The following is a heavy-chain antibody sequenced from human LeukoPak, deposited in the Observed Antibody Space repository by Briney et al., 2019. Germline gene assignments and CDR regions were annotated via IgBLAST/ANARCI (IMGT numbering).Heavy chain of an antibody. CDR1: GSTLRSYW. CDR3: ARFGSTSRTYDY. V-gene: IGHV3-7*05. Sequence: GGSLRLPCAASGSTLRSYWMTWVRQAPGKGLEWVANIKQDGSEKYYADSVKGRFTISRDNAKNSLYLEMNSLRAEDTAMYYCARFGSTSRTYDYWGQGTLVTVSS. J-gene: IGHJ4*02. CDR2: IKQDGSEK. D-gene: IGHD2-2*01.